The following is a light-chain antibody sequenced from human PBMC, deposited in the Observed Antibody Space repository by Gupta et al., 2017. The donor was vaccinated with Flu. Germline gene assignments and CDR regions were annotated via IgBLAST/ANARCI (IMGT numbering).Light chain of an antibody. CDR2: EAT. CDR1: QNISSR. V-gene: IGKV1-5*03. CDR3: QQYYIYALT. J-gene: IGKJ3*01. Sequence: PSTLSASVGDSVTISCRARQNISSRLAWYQQRPGEAPKLLIYEATGVQGGVPPRFSATGSGTEFTLTINGLQPDDFATYYCQQYYIYALTFGQGTSVRIK.